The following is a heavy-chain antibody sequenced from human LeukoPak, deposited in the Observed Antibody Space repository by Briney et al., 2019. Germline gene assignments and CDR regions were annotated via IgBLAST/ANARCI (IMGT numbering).Heavy chain of an antibody. V-gene: IGHV3-23*01. CDR3: AKDPGYYGSGSPAHDY. D-gene: IGHD3-10*01. CDR1: GFTFSSYA. Sequence: GGSLRLSCAASGFTFSSYAMGWVRQAPGKGLEWVSAISGSGGSTYYADSVKGRFTISRDNSKNTLYLQMNSLRAEDTAVYYCAKDPGYYGSGSPAHDYWGQGTLVTVSS. CDR2: ISGSGGST. J-gene: IGHJ4*02.